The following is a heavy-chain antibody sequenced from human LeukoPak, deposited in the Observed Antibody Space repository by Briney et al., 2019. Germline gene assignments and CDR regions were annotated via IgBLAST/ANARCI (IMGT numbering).Heavy chain of an antibody. CDR2: ISGSGGST. Sequence: GGSLRLSCAASGFTFSSYAMSWVRQAPGKGLEWVSAISGSGGSTYYADSVKGRFTISRDNSKNTLYPQMNSLRAEDTAVYYCAKVYYYYDSSGYYGDYWGQGTLVTVPS. CDR3: AKVYYYYDSSGYYGDY. J-gene: IGHJ4*02. CDR1: GFTFSSYA. V-gene: IGHV3-23*01. D-gene: IGHD3-22*01.